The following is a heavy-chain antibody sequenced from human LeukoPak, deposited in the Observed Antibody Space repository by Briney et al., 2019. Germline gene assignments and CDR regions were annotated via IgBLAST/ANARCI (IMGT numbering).Heavy chain of an antibody. Sequence: PGGSLRLSCAASGFTFSRYSMNWVRQSPGKGLECVSSISTSSSYIYYADSVKGRFTISRDNARNSLYLQMNSLRPEDTAVYYCARVTATFDYWGQGTLVTVSS. D-gene: IGHD5-18*01. CDR2: ISTSSSYI. J-gene: IGHJ4*02. CDR3: ARVTATFDY. V-gene: IGHV3-21*01. CDR1: GFTFSRYS.